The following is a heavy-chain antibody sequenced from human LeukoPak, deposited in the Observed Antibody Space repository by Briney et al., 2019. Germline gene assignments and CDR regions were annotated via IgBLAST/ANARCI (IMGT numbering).Heavy chain of an antibody. Sequence: GGSLRLSCAVSGFTFSSYAMSWVRQAPGKGLEWVAVISKDGSDKYYPGSVRGRFTISRDNSKNTIYLQMDSLRAEDTAIYYCARDYWWNYDYWGQGTLVTVSS. CDR1: GFTFSSYA. V-gene: IGHV3-30-3*01. CDR2: ISKDGSDK. J-gene: IGHJ4*02. D-gene: IGHD1-7*01. CDR3: ARDYWWNYDY.